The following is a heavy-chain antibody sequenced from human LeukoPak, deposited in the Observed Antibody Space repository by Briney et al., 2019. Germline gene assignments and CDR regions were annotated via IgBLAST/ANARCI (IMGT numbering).Heavy chain of an antibody. J-gene: IGHJ4*02. CDR2: IIPMSGTT. V-gene: IGHV1-69*05. CDR3: ARAWQLVRYFDY. CDR1: GGTFSSYV. Sequence: ASVKVSCKASGGTFSSYVISWMRQAPGQGLEWMGGIIPMSGTTNHAQKFQGRVTMTRDMSTSTVYMELSSLRSEDTAVYYCARAWQLVRYFDYWGQGTLVTVSS. D-gene: IGHD6-13*01.